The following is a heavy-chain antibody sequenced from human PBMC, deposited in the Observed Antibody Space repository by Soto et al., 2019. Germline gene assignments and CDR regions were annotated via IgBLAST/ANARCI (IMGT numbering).Heavy chain of an antibody. V-gene: IGHV4-31*03. CDR3: AREAVVVPAASLGGMDV. CDR2: IYYSGST. Sequence: QVQLQESGPGLVKPSQTLSLTCTVSGGSISSGGYYWSWIRQHPGKGLEWIGYIYYSGSTYYNPSLKSRVTISVDTSKNQFSLQLSSVTAADTAVYYCAREAVVVPAASLGGMDVWGQGTTVTVSS. CDR1: GGSISSGGYY. J-gene: IGHJ6*02. D-gene: IGHD2-2*01.